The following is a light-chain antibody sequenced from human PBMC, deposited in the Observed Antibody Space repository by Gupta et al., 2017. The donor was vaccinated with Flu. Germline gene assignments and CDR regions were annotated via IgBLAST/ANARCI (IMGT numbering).Light chain of an antibody. Sequence: PSFLSASVGDRVTITCRASQGISSYLAWYQQKPGKAPNLLIYAASTLQSGVPSRFGGSGSGTDFTLTISSLQPEDFATYYCHQLQSYPLTFGGGTKVEIK. J-gene: IGKJ4*01. CDR2: AAS. CDR1: QGISSY. CDR3: HQLQSYPLT. V-gene: IGKV1-9*01.